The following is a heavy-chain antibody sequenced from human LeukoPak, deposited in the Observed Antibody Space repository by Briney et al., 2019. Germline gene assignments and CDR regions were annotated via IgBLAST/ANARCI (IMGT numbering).Heavy chain of an antibody. CDR2: LYYSGST. D-gene: IGHD3-22*01. CDR3: ARDSDYDSSGFQY. J-gene: IGHJ4*02. V-gene: IGHV4-39*07. CDR1: GGSISSGSYY. Sequence: SETLSLTCTVSGGSISSGSYYWGWIRQPPGKGLEWIGSLYYSGSTYYNPSLKSRVTMSVDTSKNQFSLKLSSVTAADTAVYYCARDSDYDSSGFQYWGQGTLVTVSS.